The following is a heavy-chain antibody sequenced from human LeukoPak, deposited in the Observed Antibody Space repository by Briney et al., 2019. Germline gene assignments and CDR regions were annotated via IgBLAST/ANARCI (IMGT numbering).Heavy chain of an antibody. CDR1: GFTVRSNY. CDR2: IYSGGGT. J-gene: IGHJ5*02. V-gene: IGHV3-53*01. CDR3: ARETDYGDYEAFDP. Sequence: GGSLRLSCAASGFTVRSNYMSWVRQAPGKGLEWVSVIYSGGGTYYADSVKGRFTISRDNSKNTLYLQMNSLRAEDTAVYYCARETDYGDYEAFDPWGQGTLVTVSS. D-gene: IGHD4-17*01.